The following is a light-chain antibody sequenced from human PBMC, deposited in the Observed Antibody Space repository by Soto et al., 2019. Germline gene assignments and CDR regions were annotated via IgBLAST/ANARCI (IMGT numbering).Light chain of an antibody. V-gene: IGLV2-14*03. Sequence: QSALTQPASMSGSPGQSITISCTGTVSDVGGYDSVSWYQQHPGRAPKLIIYGVNNRPSGVSNRFSASKSADTASLTISGLQAEDEANYYCSSYTSSSSWVFGGGTKLTVL. J-gene: IGLJ3*02. CDR1: VSDVGGYDS. CDR2: GVN. CDR3: SSYTSSSSWV.